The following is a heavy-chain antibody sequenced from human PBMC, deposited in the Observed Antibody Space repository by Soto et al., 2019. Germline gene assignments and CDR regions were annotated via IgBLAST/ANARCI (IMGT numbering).Heavy chain of an antibody. D-gene: IGHD3-9*01. CDR2: IYPGDSDT. Sequence: GESLKISCKGSGYSFTSYWIGWVRQMPAKGLEWMGIIYPGDSDTRYSPSFQGQVTISADKSITTAYLQWSSLKASDTAMYYCARTNILTGYFPNWFDPWGQGTLVTVSS. CDR3: ARTNILTGYFPNWFDP. V-gene: IGHV5-51*01. J-gene: IGHJ5*02. CDR1: GYSFTSYW.